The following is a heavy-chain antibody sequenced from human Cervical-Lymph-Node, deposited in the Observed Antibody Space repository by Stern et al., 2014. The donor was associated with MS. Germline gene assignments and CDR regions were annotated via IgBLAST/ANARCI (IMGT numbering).Heavy chain of an antibody. D-gene: IGHD2-8*01. CDR1: GGTFSSYA. CDR3: ARDGGGVDI. V-gene: IGHV1-69*17. CDR2: IIPSIGIA. J-gene: IGHJ3*02. Sequence: QVQLVQSGAEVKKPGSSVKVSCKASGGTFSSYAIRWVRQAPGQGIEWVGGIIPSIGIANHAQKFQGRVTITADKSTNTGYMELSSLRSEDTALYYCARDGGGVDIWGQGTMVSVSS.